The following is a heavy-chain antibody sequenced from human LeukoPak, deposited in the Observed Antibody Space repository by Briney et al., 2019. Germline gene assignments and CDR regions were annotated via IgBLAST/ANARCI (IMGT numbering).Heavy chain of an antibody. J-gene: IGHJ4*02. V-gene: IGHV3-9*01. CDR3: AKDPGGFPGAPNFDS. Sequence: PGGSLRLSCAASGFTFDDYAMRWVRQAPGKGLEWVSGITWNSGSIGYADSLKGRFTIARDNAKNSLYLQMNSLRAEDTALYYCAKDPGGFPGAPNFDSWGQGTLVTVSS. CDR1: GFTFDDYA. CDR2: ITWNSGSI. D-gene: IGHD3-16*01.